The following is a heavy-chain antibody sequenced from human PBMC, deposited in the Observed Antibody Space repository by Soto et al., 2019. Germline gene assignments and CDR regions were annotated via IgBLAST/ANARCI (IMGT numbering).Heavy chain of an antibody. D-gene: IGHD3-9*01. V-gene: IGHV1-69*12. Sequence: QVQLVQSGAEVKKPGSSVKVSCKASGGTFSSYAISWVRQAPGQGLEWMGGIIPIFGTANYAQKFQGRVTISADDSTSTAYRELSSLRSEDTAVYYCAREYYDILTGYYTPSDAFDIWGQGTMVTVSS. CDR1: GGTFSSYA. CDR2: IIPIFGTA. J-gene: IGHJ3*02. CDR3: AREYYDILTGYYTPSDAFDI.